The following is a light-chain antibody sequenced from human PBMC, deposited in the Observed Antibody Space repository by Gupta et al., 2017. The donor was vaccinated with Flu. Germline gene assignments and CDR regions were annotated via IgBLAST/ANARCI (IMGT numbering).Light chain of an antibody. CDR1: SSDIGRYNT. J-gene: IGLJ2*01. V-gene: IGLV2-14*01. Sequence: QSALTQPASMSASPGQSTTISCTGTSSDIGRYNTVSWYHLSPGPAPKLILYDVTDRPSGISERFSGSKSGNTASLTITGLEAGDEGDYYCNSFNSNNDHVVFGGGTKVTVL. CDR2: DVT. CDR3: NSFNSNNDHVV.